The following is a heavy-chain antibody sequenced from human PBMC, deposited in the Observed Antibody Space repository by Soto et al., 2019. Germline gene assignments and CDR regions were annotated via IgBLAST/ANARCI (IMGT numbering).Heavy chain of an antibody. CDR1: GGSISSSNW. J-gene: IGHJ4*02. CDR3: ARGGDTMVRGVLDY. CDR2: IYHSGST. Sequence: PSETLSLTCAVSGGSISSSNWWSWVRQPPGKGLEWIGEIYHSGSTNYNPSLKSRVTISVDKSKNQFSLKLSSVTAADTAVYYCARGGDTMVRGVLDYWGQGTLVTVSS. V-gene: IGHV4-4*02. D-gene: IGHD3-10*01.